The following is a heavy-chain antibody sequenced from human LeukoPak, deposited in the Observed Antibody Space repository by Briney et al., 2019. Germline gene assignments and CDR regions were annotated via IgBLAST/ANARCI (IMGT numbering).Heavy chain of an antibody. J-gene: IGHJ5*02. CDR2: ISGSGGST. CDR1: GFTFSSYG. Sequence: GGSLRLSCAASGFTFSSYGMSWVRQAPGKGLEWVSAISGSGGSTYYADSVKGRFTISRDNSKNTQYLQMNSLRADDTAVYYCAKDGGQQASVDWFDPWGQGTLVTVSS. CDR3: AKDGGQQASVDWFDP. D-gene: IGHD5/OR15-5a*01. V-gene: IGHV3-23*01.